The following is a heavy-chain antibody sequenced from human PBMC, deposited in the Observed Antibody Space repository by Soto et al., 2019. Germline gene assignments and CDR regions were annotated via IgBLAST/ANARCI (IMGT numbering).Heavy chain of an antibody. Sequence: EVQLLESGGGLVQPGGSLRLSCTASGFTFSSHAMTWVRQAPGKGLEWVSGLSDSGISIYYANSVKEQLTISRDNSKKEMYVEIHTRRAENRAEYYCEKVSSSWDAGSVDLWGQGTMVNVSS. CDR1: GFTFSSHA. CDR2: LSDSGISI. CDR3: EKVSSSWDAGSVDL. J-gene: IGHJ5*02. D-gene: IGHD6-13*01. V-gene: IGHV3-23*01.